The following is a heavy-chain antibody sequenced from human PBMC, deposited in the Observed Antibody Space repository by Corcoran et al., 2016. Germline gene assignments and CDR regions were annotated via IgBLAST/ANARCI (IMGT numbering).Heavy chain of an antibody. D-gene: IGHD6-19*01. Sequence: EVQPVQAGAEVKKPWESLKISCQGSGYRFTTSWISWVRQMPGEGLESMGVIYPGNSDTRYSPSFQGQVTLSADKSISTAYLQWSSLKAPDSAMYYCARQTRSGVDVWGQGTPVTVSS. CDR3: ARQTRSGVDV. CDR2: IYPGNSDT. CDR1: GYRFTTSW. V-gene: IGHV5-51*01. J-gene: IGHJ6*02.